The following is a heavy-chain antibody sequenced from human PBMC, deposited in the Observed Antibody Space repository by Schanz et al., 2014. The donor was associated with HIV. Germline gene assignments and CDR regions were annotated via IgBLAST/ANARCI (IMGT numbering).Heavy chain of an antibody. CDR1: GYTFSRSA. V-gene: IGHV1-18*01. Sequence: QVQLVQSGPEVKKPGASVRVSCKASGYTFSRSAISWVRQAPGQGLEWMGWISAYNGNTNYAQKLQGRVTMTTDTSTSTAYMDLRSLRSDDTAVYYCARGAAEMATMTPWRYWGQGTLVTVSS. CDR2: ISAYNGNT. J-gene: IGHJ4*02. D-gene: IGHD5-12*01. CDR3: ARGAAEMATMTPWRY.